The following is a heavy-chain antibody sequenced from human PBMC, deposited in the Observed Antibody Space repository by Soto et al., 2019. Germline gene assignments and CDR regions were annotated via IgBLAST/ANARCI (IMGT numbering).Heavy chain of an antibody. CDR3: ARGWGRRFDY. D-gene: IGHD7-27*01. Sequence: QVQLQQWGAGLLKPSETLSLTCAVYGGSFSGYYWNWIRQPPGKGLEWIGEINHSGSTNYNPSLKCRVTLSVDTSKNQFSLKLSSVTAADTAVYYCARGWGRRFDYWGQGTLVTVSS. CDR2: INHSGST. J-gene: IGHJ4*02. CDR1: GGSFSGYY. V-gene: IGHV4-34*01.